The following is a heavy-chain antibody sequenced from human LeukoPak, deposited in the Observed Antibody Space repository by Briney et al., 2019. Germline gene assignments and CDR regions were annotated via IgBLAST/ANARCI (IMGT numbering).Heavy chain of an antibody. Sequence: GGSLRLSCAASGFTVSSNYMSWVRQAPGKGLEWVSVIYSGGSTYHADSVKGRFTISRDKSKNTLYLQMNSLRVEDTAVYYCARGGLIAEFDYWGQGTLATVSS. CDR1: GFTVSSNY. V-gene: IGHV3-53*01. J-gene: IGHJ4*02. CDR3: ARGGLIAEFDY. D-gene: IGHD3-16*01. CDR2: IYSGGST.